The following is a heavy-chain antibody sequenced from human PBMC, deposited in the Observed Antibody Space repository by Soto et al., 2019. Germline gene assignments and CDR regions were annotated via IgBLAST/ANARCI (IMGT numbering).Heavy chain of an antibody. D-gene: IGHD2-2*01. Sequence: SETLSLTCTASGGSISSGGYYWSWIRQHPGKGLEWIGYIYYTGSAYYNPSLKSRVTISIDTSENRFSLKLSSVTVADTAVYYCARGASSTSPLHWFDSWGQGTQVTVSS. V-gene: IGHV4-31*03. CDR3: ARGASSTSPLHWFDS. CDR1: GGSISSGGYY. CDR2: IYYTGSA. J-gene: IGHJ5*01.